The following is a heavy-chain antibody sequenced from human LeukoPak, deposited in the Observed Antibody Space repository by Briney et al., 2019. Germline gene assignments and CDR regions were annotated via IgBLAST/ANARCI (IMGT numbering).Heavy chain of an antibody. D-gene: IGHD6-13*01. CDR1: GFTVSSNY. V-gene: IGHV3-53*01. CDR3: ARGYSSSWHPVYFDY. Sequence: GGSLRLSCADSGFTVSSNYMSWVRQAPGKGLEWVTVIYSGGSTYYADSVKGRFAISRDNSKNTLYLQMNSLRAEDTAVYYCARGYSSSWHPVYFDYWGQGTLVTVSS. J-gene: IGHJ4*02. CDR2: IYSGGST.